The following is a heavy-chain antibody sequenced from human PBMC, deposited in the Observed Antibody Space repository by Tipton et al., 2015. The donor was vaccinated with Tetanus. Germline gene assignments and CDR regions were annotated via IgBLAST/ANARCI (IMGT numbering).Heavy chain of an antibody. CDR2: VYHSGAT. D-gene: IGHD5-12*01. CDR3: ARANNDYPKKGPFDY. V-gene: IGHV4-61*08. CDR1: GTSISRSGHY. Sequence: GLVKPSETLSLTCTVSGTSISRSGHYWTWIRQPPGKEPEWVGYVYHSGATNYHPSLKSRLAISADTSKNQFSLNLRSVITADTAVYYCARANNDYPKKGPFDYWGQGILVTASS. J-gene: IGHJ4*02.